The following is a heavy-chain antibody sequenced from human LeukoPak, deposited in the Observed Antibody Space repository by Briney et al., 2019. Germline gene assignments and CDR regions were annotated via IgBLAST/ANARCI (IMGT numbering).Heavy chain of an antibody. CDR2: IVGSGGST. CDR1: GFTFSNYA. Sequence: GASLRLSCAASGFTFSNYAMSWVRQAPGKGLEWVSAIVGSGGSTYYADSGKGRFTISRDNPKNTLYLQMNSLRAEDTAVYYCAKWGDYDILTGYYDSDYWGQGTLVTVSS. D-gene: IGHD3-9*01. V-gene: IGHV3-23*01. CDR3: AKWGDYDILTGYYDSDY. J-gene: IGHJ4*02.